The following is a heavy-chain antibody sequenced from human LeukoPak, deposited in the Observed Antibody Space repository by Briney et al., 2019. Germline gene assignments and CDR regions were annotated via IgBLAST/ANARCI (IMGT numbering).Heavy chain of an antibody. CDR2: ITRSSYI. Sequence: PGGSLRLSCAASGFTFSSYSMNWVRQAPGKGLDWVSSITRSSYIYYADSVKGRFTISRDNAKNSLYLQMNSLRAEDTAVYYCAREASGYSYGLDAFDIWGQGTMVTVSS. J-gene: IGHJ3*02. V-gene: IGHV3-21*01. CDR1: GFTFSSYS. D-gene: IGHD5-18*01. CDR3: AREASGYSYGLDAFDI.